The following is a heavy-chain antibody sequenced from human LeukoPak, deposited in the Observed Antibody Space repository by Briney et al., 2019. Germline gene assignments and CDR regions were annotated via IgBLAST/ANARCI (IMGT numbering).Heavy chain of an antibody. D-gene: IGHD4-11*01. CDR2: IKQDGSYK. CDR1: GFTFSSYW. J-gene: IGHJ4*02. CDR3: VRLQRAVTGNY. V-gene: IGHV3-7*01. Sequence: PGGSLRLPCAASGFTFSSYWMSWVRQAPGKGLEWVANIKQDGSYKQYVDSVKGRFTISRDNAQNSLYLQMNSLRTEDTAVYYCVRLQRAVTGNYWGQGTLVTVSS.